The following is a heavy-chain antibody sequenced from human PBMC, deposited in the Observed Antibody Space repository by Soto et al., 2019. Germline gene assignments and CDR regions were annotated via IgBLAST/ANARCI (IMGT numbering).Heavy chain of an antibody. CDR2: INPATGGT. J-gene: IGHJ4*02. CDR3: ARSTQYSASLEFDY. Sequence: QVQLMQSGAEVRKPGASVKVACTASGYTFTDYFIHWVRQAPGQGLEWLGWINPATGGTVFAQNFQGRVTMARDTPVNTVNMELSSLRSGDTALYYCARSTQYSASLEFDYWGQGTLVAVSS. V-gene: IGHV1-2*02. CDR1: GYTFTDYF. D-gene: IGHD1-1*01.